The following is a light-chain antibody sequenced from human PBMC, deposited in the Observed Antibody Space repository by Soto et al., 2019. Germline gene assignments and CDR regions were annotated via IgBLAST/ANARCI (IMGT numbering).Light chain of an antibody. CDR3: QQRDNWPWT. J-gene: IGKJ1*01. CDR2: DVS. Sequence: EIVLTQSPATLSLSPGERVTLSCRASQSVRSNLAWYQHNPGQAPRLLIYDVSNRATGIPGRFSGSGFGTDFTLTISNVEPEDFAVYYCQQRDNWPWTFGQGAKVEIK. V-gene: IGKV3-11*01. CDR1: QSVRSN.